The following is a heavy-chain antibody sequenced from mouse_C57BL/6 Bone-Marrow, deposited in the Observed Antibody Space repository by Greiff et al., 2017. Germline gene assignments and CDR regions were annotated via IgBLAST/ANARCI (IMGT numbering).Heavy chain of an antibody. V-gene: IGHV1-37*01. CDR1: GYSFTGSF. CDR2: INPYNGDT. CDR3: GKGYFDV. J-gene: IGHJ1*03. D-gene: IGHD4-1*01. Sequence: VQLQQSGPELVKPGASVKISCKASGYSFTGSFMNWVKQSHGKSLEWIGRINPYNGDTFYNQKFKCKATFTVDKSSSTAHMELLSLTSEYFAVYYVGKGYFDVWGTGTTVTVSS.